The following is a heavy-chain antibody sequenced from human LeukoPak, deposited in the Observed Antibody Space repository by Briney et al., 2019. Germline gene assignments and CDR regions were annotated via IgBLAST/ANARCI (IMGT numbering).Heavy chain of an antibody. D-gene: IGHD5-12*01. CDR1: GGSISRYY. V-gene: IGHV4-59*12. CDR2: IHDSGST. Sequence: SETLSLTCNVSGGSISRYYWSWIRQPPGKGLEWIGYIHDSGSTNYNPSLKSRVTISLDTSKNQFSLKLNSVTAADTAVYYCARLPRYGGYDHFDYWGQGILVIVSS. CDR3: ARLPRYGGYDHFDY. J-gene: IGHJ4*02.